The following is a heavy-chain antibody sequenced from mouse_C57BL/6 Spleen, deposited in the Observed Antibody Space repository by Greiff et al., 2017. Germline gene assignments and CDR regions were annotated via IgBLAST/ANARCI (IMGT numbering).Heavy chain of an antibody. V-gene: IGHV5-16*01. Sequence: EVQRVESEGGLVQPGSSMKLSCTASGFTFSDYYMAWVRQVPEKGLEWVANINYDGSSTYYLDSLKSRFIISRDNAKNILYLQMSSLKSEYTATYYCAREWDSPYAMGYWGQGTSVTVSS. CDR3: AREWDSPYAMGY. J-gene: IGHJ4*01. D-gene: IGHD4-1*01. CDR2: INYDGSST. CDR1: GFTFSDYY.